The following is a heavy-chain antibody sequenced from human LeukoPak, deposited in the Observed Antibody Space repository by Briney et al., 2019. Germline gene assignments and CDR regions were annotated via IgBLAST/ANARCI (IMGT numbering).Heavy chain of an antibody. D-gene: IGHD5-18*01. CDR1: GGSISSYY. Sequence: SETLSLTCTVSGGSISSYYWSWIRQPPGKGLEWIGYIYYSGSTNYNPSLKSRVTISVDTSKNQFSLKLSSVTAADTAVYYCARSRSGYSYDHAAFDTWGQGTMVTVSS. J-gene: IGHJ3*02. CDR2: IYYSGST. CDR3: ARSRSGYSYDHAAFDT. V-gene: IGHV4-59*01.